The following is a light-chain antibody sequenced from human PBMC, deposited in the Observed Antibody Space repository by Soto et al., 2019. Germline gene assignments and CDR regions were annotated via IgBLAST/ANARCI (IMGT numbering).Light chain of an antibody. CDR1: SSNIGRNT. CDR2: SND. J-gene: IGLJ3*02. CDR3: AAWDDSLNGL. V-gene: IGLV1-44*01. Sequence: QSVLTQPPSASGTPGQRVTISCSGSSSNIGRNTVSWYQQLPVTAPKLLIYSNDQRPSGVPDRFSGSKSGTSASLANSGLQSEDDADYDCAAWDDSLNGLFGGGTKLTVL.